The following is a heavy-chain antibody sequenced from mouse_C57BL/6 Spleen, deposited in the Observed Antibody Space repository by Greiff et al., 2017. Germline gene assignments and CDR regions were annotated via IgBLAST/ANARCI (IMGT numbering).Heavy chain of an antibody. D-gene: IGHD2-5*01. CDR3: ARGHYSNFFAY. V-gene: IGHV3-6*01. J-gene: IGHJ3*01. CDR1: GYSITSGYY. CDR2: ISYDGSN. Sequence: EVQLQESGPGLVKPSQSLSLTCSVTGYSITSGYYWNWIRQFPGNKLEWMGYISYDGSNNYNPSLKNRISITRDTSKNQFFLKLNSVTTEDTATYYCARGHYSNFFAYWGQGTLVTVSA.